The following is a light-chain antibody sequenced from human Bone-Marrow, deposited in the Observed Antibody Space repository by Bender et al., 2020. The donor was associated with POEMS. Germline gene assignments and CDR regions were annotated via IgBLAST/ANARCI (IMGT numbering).Light chain of an antibody. Sequence: QSALTQPASVSGSPGQSITISCSGTSSDIGSHDSVAWYQQYPGEVPRLMISEVTKRPSGVSNRFSGSRSGTSASLAISGLQAEDEADYYCSSFTTSTPLVVFGGGTKLTVL. V-gene: IGLV2-14*02. CDR3: SSFTTSTPLVV. CDR1: SSDIGSHDS. J-gene: IGLJ2*01. CDR2: EVT.